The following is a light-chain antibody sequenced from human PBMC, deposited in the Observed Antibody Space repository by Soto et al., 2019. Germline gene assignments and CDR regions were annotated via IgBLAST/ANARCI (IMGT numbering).Light chain of an antibody. CDR2: DAS. V-gene: IGKV1-5*01. J-gene: IGKJ1*01. CDR1: QRISSW. CDR3: QQYNTHSWT. Sequence: DIQMTQSPSTLSASVGDRVTITCRASQRISSWLAWYQQKPGKAPKLLIYDASSLASGVPSRFSGSGSGTEFTLTISSLQPDDFSTYYCQQYNTHSWTFGQGTKVEIK.